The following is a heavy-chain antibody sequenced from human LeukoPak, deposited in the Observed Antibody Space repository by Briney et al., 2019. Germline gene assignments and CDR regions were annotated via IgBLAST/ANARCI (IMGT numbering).Heavy chain of an antibody. Sequence: PGGSLRLSCVVSGFTFSNAWMSWFRQAPGKGLEWVGRIKSNSDGGRTDSAAPVKGRFTISRDDSKNTLYLQMNSLKTEDTGVYYCTTDPQRGYYFDYWGQGTLVTVSS. D-gene: IGHD3-3*01. CDR1: GFTFSNAW. CDR3: TTDPQRGYYFDY. V-gene: IGHV3-15*01. CDR2: IKSNSDGGRT. J-gene: IGHJ4*02.